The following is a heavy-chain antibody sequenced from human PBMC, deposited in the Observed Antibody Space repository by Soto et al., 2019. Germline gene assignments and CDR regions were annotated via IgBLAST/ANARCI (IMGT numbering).Heavy chain of an antibody. CDR3: AKDPADL. CDR1: GFTFSSYA. Sequence: QVQLVESGGGVVQPGRSLRLSCAASGFTFSSYAMHWVRQAPGKGLEWVAVISYDGSNKYYADSVKGRFTISRDNSKNTLYLQMNSLRAEDTAVYYCAKDPADLWGRGTLVTVSS. J-gene: IGHJ2*01. V-gene: IGHV3-30*04. CDR2: ISYDGSNK.